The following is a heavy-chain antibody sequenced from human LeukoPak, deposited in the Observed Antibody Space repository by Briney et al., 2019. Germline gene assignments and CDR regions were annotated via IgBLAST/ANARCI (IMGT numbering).Heavy chain of an antibody. V-gene: IGHV1-2*02. J-gene: IGHJ4*02. CDR3: ARHVLRYFDWLLLWDY. CDR2: INPNSGGT. D-gene: IGHD3-9*01. Sequence: ASVKVSCKASGYTFTGYYMHWVRQAPGQGLEWMGWINPNSGGTNYAQKFQGRVTMTRDTSISTAYMELSRLRSDDTAVYYCARHVLRYFDWLLLWDYWGQGTLVTVSS. CDR1: GYTFTGYY.